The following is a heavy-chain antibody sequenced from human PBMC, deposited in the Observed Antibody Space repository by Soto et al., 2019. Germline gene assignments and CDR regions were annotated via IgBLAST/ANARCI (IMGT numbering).Heavy chain of an antibody. D-gene: IGHD5-12*01. CDR2: INHSGST. Sequence: PSETLSLTCAVYGGSFSGYYWSWIRQPPGKGLEWIGEINHSGSTNYNPSLKSRVTISVDTSKNQFSLKLSSVTAADTAVYYCARVIVANIRGYYYGMDVWGQGTTVTVSS. CDR1: GGSFSGYY. J-gene: IGHJ6*02. CDR3: ARVIVANIRGYYYGMDV. V-gene: IGHV4-34*01.